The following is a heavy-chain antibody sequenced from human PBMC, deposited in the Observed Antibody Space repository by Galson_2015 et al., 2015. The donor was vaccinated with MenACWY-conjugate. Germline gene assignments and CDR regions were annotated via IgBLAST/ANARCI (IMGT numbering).Heavy chain of an antibody. Sequence: SLRLSCAASGFIFGDYLMSWFRQAPGKGLEWVGFIRSKRYGATTEYAASVKGRFTISRDDSESITYLQMSSLKSEDTAMYYCTRAYHRYCSRTNCPFDYWGQGTLVTVSS. CDR2: IRSKRYGATT. CDR1: GFIFGDYL. J-gene: IGHJ4*02. V-gene: IGHV3-49*03. D-gene: IGHD2-2*01. CDR3: TRAYHRYCSRTNCPFDY.